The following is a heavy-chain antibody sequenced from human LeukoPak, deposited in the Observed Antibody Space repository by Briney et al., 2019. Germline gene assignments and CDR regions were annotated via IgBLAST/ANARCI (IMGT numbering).Heavy chain of an antibody. CDR3: AKDWVGGYYYYGMDV. D-gene: IGHD1-26*01. J-gene: IGHJ6*02. CDR1: GFTFSSYW. V-gene: IGHV3-30*18. CDR2: ISYDGSNK. Sequence: GGSLRLSCAASGFTFSSYWMHWVRQAPGKGLEWVAVISYDGSNKYYADSVKGRFTISRDNSKNTLYLQMNSLRAEDTAVYYCAKDWVGGYYYYGMDVWGQGTTVTVSS.